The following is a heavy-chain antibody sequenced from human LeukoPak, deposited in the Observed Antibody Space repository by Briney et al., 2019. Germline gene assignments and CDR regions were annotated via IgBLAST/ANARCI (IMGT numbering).Heavy chain of an antibody. Sequence: SQTLSLTCTVSGGSLSRGGYYWSCIRHHPGKGLEWIGYIYYSGSTYYNPSLKSRITISVDTTKNQFSLKLSSVTAADTAVYYCARDRWMFDPWGQGTLVTVSS. D-gene: IGHD2-2*03. V-gene: IGHV4-31*03. J-gene: IGHJ5*02. CDR3: ARDRWMFDP. CDR1: GGSLSRGGYY. CDR2: IYYSGST.